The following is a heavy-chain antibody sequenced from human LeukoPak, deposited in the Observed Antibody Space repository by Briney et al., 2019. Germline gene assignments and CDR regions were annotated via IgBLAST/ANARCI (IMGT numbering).Heavy chain of an antibody. V-gene: IGHV1-8*01. CDR1: GYTFTSYD. D-gene: IGHD3-10*01. CDR3: ARDRTPYYYGSGSYLYYYMDV. CDR2: MNPNSGNT. Sequence: GASVKVSCKASGYTFTSYDINWVRQATGQGLEWMGWMNPNSGNTGYSQKLQGRIIMTRNSSISTAYMELSSLRSEDTAVYYCARDRTPYYYGSGSYLYYYMDVWGKGTTVTISS. J-gene: IGHJ6*03.